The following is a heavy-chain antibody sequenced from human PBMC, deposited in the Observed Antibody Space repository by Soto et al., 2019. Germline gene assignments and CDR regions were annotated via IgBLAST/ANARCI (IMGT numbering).Heavy chain of an antibody. D-gene: IGHD1-26*01. CDR2: IVVGSGNA. CDR1: GFTFTSSA. CDR3: AAEAMGGATMNYYYYGMDV. J-gene: IGHJ6*02. Sequence: SVKVSCKASGFTFTSSAVQWVRQARGQRLEWIGWIVVGSGNANYAQKFQERVTITRDMSTSTAYMELSSLRSEDTAVYYCAAEAMGGATMNYYYYGMDVWGQGTTVTVS. V-gene: IGHV1-58*01.